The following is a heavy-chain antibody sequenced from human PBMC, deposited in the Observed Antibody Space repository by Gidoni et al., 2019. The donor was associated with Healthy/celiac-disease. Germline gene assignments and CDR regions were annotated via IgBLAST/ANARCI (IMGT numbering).Heavy chain of an antibody. J-gene: IGHJ6*02. CDR2: INHSGST. D-gene: IGHD2-21*01. Sequence: QVQLQQWGAGLLKPSETLSLTCAVYGGSFSGYYWSWIRKPPGKGLEWIGEINHSGSTNYNPSLNSRVTISVDTSKTQFSLKLSSVTAADTAVYYCARVVLGGLWRSYYYYGMDVWGQGTTVTVSS. CDR1: GGSFSGYY. CDR3: ARVVLGGLWRSYYYYGMDV. V-gene: IGHV4-34*01.